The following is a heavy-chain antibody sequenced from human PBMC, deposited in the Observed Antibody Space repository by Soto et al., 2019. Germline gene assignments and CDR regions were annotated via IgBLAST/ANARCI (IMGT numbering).Heavy chain of an antibody. Sequence: QITLKESGPTLLKPTQTPTLTCTFSGFSLTTSVVGVGWIRQPPGKALEWLALIYWDDAKRYSPSLHSRLTITKDTSKNQIVLTMTNMGPVDTATYFSAPTFPGHTAGSSGVIFPPAFDPWGQGTLVTI. CDR3: APTFPGHTAGSSGVIFPPAFDP. CDR1: GFSLTTSVVG. J-gene: IGHJ5*02. D-gene: IGHD3-22*01. V-gene: IGHV2-5*02. CDR2: IYWDDAK.